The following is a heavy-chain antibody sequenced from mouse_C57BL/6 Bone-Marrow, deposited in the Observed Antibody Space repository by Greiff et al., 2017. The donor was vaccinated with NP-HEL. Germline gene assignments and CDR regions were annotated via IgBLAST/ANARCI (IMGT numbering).Heavy chain of an antibody. CDR3: ARGDYYGSSYNSMDY. CDR2: IYPGGGST. D-gene: IGHD1-1*01. CDR1: GYTFTNYW. J-gene: IGHJ4*01. Sequence: QVQLQQSGAELVRPGTSVKMSCKASGYTFTNYWIGWAKQRPGHGLEWIGDIYPGGGSTNYNEKFKGKATLTADKSSSTAYMQFSSLTSEDSAIYDCARGDYYGSSYNSMDYWGQGTSVTVSS. V-gene: IGHV1-63*01.